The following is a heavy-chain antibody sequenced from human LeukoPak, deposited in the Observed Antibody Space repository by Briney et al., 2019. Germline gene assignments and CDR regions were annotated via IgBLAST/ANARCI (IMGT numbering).Heavy chain of an antibody. CDR2: MKGDGSDT. D-gene: IGHD3-22*01. CDR1: GFTFSSYW. Sequence: GGSLRLSCVASGFTFSSYWVYWVRQDPGKGLVWVSGMKGDGSDTTYADSVKGRFTISRDNAKNTVYLQMNSLRAEDTGVYYCAGEYYYDSSGYYWKWGQGTLVTVSS. V-gene: IGHV3-74*01. J-gene: IGHJ4*02. CDR3: AGEYYYDSSGYYWK.